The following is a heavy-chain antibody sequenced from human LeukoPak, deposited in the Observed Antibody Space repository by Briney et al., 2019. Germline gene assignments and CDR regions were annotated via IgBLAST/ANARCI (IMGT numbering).Heavy chain of an antibody. CDR3: ARESSTSHPALGY. CDR1: GFTFSSYG. V-gene: IGHV3-33*01. D-gene: IGHD2-2*01. CDR2: IWYDGSNK. Sequence: GGSLRLSCAASGFTFSSYGMHWVRQAPGKGLEWVAVIWYDGSNKYYADSVKGRFTTSRDNSKNTLYLQMNSLRAEDTAVYYCARESSTSHPALGYWGQGTLVTVSS. J-gene: IGHJ4*02.